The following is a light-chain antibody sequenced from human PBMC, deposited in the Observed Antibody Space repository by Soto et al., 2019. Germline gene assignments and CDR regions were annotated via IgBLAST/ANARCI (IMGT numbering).Light chain of an antibody. V-gene: IGKV1-27*01. CDR3: QKYSSVPV. CDR2: AAS. CDR1: QDIRNF. J-gene: IGKJ3*01. Sequence: DIQMTQSPTSLSASVGDRVTITCRASQDIRNFVAWYQQKPGKAPKLLIYAASTLQSGVPSRFSGSGAATDFTITINVLQPEDGATYSCQKYSSVPVFGPGTKVEIK.